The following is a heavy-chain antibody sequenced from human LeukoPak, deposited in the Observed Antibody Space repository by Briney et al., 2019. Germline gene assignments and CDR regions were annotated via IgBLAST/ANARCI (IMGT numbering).Heavy chain of an antibody. D-gene: IGHD4-17*01. J-gene: IGHJ4*02. CDR3: AKDDDGHHHGVDH. CDR2: IGYSAGDT. Sequence: PGGSLRLSCAASGSTVSSYAMTWVRQAPGKGLEWVSVIGYSAGDTYYADSVKGRFTISRDNSMNTLYLQMSSLRADDTALYYCAKDDDGHHHGVDHWGQGTLVTVSS. V-gene: IGHV3-23*01. CDR1: GSTVSSYA.